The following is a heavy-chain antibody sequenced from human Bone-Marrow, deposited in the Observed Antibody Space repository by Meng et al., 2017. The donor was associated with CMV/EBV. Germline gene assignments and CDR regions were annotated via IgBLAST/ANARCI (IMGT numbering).Heavy chain of an antibody. CDR1: GFTVSSNY. CDR3: AKGVSGYYGSGSSYYFDY. D-gene: IGHD3-10*01. J-gene: IGHJ4*02. V-gene: IGHV3-66*02. Sequence: GESLKISCAASGFTVSSNYMSWVRQAPGKGLEWVSVIYSGGSTYYADSVKGRFTISRDNSKNTLYLQMNSLRAEDTAVYYCAKGVSGYYGSGSSYYFDYWGQGTLVTGSS. CDR2: IYSGGST.